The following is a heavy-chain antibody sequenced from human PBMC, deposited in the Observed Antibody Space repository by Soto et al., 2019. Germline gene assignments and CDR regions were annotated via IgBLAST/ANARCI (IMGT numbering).Heavy chain of an antibody. CDR2: IIPIFGTA. Sequence: QVQLVQSGAEVKKPGSSVKVSCKASGGTFSSYAISWVRQAPGQGLEWMGGIIPIFGTANYAQKFQGRVTITADESTSTAYMELSSLRSEDTAVYYCARCGSGYDYYYYGMDVWGQGTTVTVSS. V-gene: IGHV1-69*01. D-gene: IGHD5-12*01. J-gene: IGHJ6*02. CDR1: GGTFSSYA. CDR3: ARCGSGYDYYYYGMDV.